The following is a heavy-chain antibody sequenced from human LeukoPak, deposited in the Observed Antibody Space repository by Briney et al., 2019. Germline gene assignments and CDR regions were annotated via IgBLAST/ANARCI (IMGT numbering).Heavy chain of an antibody. CDR2: INAGNDNT. J-gene: IGHJ4*02. CDR3: ARGRYSSGWYCIDY. V-gene: IGHV1-3*01. CDR1: GYTFTSYA. D-gene: IGHD6-19*01. Sequence: RASVKVSCKASGYTFTSYAMHWVRQAPGQRLEWMGWINAGNDNTKYSQKFQGRVTITRDTSASTAYMELSSLRSEDTAVYYCARGRYSSGWYCIDYWGQGTLVTVSS.